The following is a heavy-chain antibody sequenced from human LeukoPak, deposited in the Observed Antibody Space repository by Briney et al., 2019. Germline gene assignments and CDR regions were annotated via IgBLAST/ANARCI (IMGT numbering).Heavy chain of an antibody. D-gene: IGHD3-10*01. CDR1: GYTFTGYY. Sequence: GASVKVSCKASGYTFTGYYMHWVRQAPGQGLEWMGWINPNSGGTNYAQKFQGRVTMTRDTSISTAYLQWSSLKASDTAMYYCARADYYGSGSDYWGQGTLVTVSS. J-gene: IGHJ4*02. CDR3: ARADYYGSGSDY. V-gene: IGHV1-2*02. CDR2: INPNSGGT.